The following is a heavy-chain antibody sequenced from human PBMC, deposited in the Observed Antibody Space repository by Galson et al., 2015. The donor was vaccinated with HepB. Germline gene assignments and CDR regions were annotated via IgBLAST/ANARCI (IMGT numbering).Heavy chain of an antibody. Sequence: SVKVSCKASGYTFTTYGVNWVRQAPGQGLEWMGWINTNTGNPMYARGFTGRFVFSLDTSVSTAYLQISSLKAEDTAMYYCARGVEIDYWGQGTLVTVSS. CDR2: INTNTGNP. CDR3: ARGVEIDY. D-gene: IGHD5-24*01. V-gene: IGHV7-4-1*02. CDR1: GYTFTTYG. J-gene: IGHJ4*02.